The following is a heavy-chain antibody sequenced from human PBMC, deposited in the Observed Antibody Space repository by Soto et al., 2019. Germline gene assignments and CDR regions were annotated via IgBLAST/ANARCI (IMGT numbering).Heavy chain of an antibody. CDR1: GYPISAYS. V-gene: IGHV4-59*01. CDR2: IHYNGNT. CDR3: AREGNLGRWLQPLDF. D-gene: IGHD5-12*01. Sequence: SETLSLTFTFSGYPISAYSWTWVRQPPGQGLEWIGNIHYNGNTKYNPSLKSRVTMSVDTSKNQFSLKLISVTAADTAKYFCAREGNLGRWLQPLDFWGQGTLVTVS. J-gene: IGHJ4*02.